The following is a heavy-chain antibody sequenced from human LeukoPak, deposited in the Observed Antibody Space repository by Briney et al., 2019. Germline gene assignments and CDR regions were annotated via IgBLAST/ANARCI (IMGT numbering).Heavy chain of an antibody. CDR3: ASEPTVTTNYYYYGMDV. Sequence: GGSLRLSCAASGFTFSSYSMNWVRQAPGKGLEWVSYITSSSSPIYYADSVKGRFTISRDNAKNSLYLQMNSLRAEDTAVYYCASEPTVTTNYYYYGMDVWGQGTTVTVSS. CDR2: ITSSSSPI. D-gene: IGHD4-17*01. J-gene: IGHJ6*02. CDR1: GFTFSSYS. V-gene: IGHV3-48*04.